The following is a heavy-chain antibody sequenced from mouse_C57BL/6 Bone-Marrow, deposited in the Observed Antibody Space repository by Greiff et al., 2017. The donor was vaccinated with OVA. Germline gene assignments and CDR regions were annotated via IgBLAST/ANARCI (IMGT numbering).Heavy chain of an antibody. V-gene: IGHV1-72*01. Sequence: QVQLQQPGAELVKPGASVKLSCKASGYTFTSYWMHWVKQRPGRGLEWIGRIDPNSGGTKYNEKFKSKATLTVDKPSSPAYMQLSSLTSEDSAVYYCSREDYYGSSPWFAYWGQGTLVTVSA. CDR2: IDPNSGGT. J-gene: IGHJ3*01. CDR3: SREDYYGSSPWFAY. D-gene: IGHD1-1*01. CDR1: GYTFTSYW.